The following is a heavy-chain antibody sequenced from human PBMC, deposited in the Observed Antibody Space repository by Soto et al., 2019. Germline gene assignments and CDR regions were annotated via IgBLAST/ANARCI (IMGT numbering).Heavy chain of an antibody. V-gene: IGHV1-69*12. CDR2: IIPIFATA. Sequence: QVQLVQSGAEVKKPGSSVKVSCKASGGTFSSYAISWVRQAPGQGLEWMGGIIPIFATANYAQKFQGRVTITADESTSTAYMELSSLRSEDTAVYYCAGAQQWLAGSWYFDLWGRGTLVTVSS. D-gene: IGHD6-19*01. J-gene: IGHJ2*01. CDR3: AGAQQWLAGSWYFDL. CDR1: GGTFSSYA.